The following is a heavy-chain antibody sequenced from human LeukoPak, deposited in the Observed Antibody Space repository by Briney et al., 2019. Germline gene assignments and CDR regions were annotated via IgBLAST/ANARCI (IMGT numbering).Heavy chain of an antibody. CDR1: GFTVSSNY. J-gene: IGHJ4*02. D-gene: IGHD3-10*01. CDR3: ARDLDGYGGSGSYNY. V-gene: IGHV3-53*01. Sequence: GGSLRLSCAASGFTVSSNYMSWVRQAPGKGLEWVSVIYSGGSTYYADSVKGRFTISRDNSKNTLYLQMNSLRAEDTAVYYCARDLDGYGGSGSYNYWGQGTLVTVSS. CDR2: IYSGGST.